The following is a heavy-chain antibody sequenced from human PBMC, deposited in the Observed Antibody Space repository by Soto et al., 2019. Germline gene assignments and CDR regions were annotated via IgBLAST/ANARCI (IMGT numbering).Heavy chain of an antibody. V-gene: IGHV4-30-2*01. CDR2: IYHSGST. Sequence: SETLSLTCAVSGGSISSGGYSWSWIRQPPGKGLEWIGYIYHSGSTYYNPSLKSRVTISVDRSKNQFSLKLSSVTAADTAVYYCARENGDYHFDYWGRGTLVTVSS. CDR1: GGSISSGGYS. CDR3: ARENGDYHFDY. D-gene: IGHD4-17*01. J-gene: IGHJ4*02.